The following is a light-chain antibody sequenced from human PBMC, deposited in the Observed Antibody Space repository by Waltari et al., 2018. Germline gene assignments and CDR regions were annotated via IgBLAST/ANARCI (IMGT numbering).Light chain of an antibody. J-gene: IGLJ2*01. Sequence: QSVLTQSPSASAAPGQRVTISCSGSSSNIGSTHVSWHQHVPGTAPKLLIYRNNQRPSGVPDRFSGSKSGTSASLAVSGLRSEDEADYYCAAWDDTLSGVVFGGGTKLTVL. CDR2: RNN. CDR3: AAWDDTLSGVV. CDR1: SSNIGSTH. V-gene: IGLV1-47*01.